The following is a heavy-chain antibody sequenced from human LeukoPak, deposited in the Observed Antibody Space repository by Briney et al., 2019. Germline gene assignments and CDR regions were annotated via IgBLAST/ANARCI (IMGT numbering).Heavy chain of an antibody. Sequence: SETLSLTCTVSGGSISSYYWSWIRQPPGKGLEWIGYIYYSGSTNYNPSLKSRVTISVDTSNNQFSLKLSSVTAADTAVYYCARYGVEGFWSGYRTNWFDPWGQGTLVTVSS. J-gene: IGHJ5*02. CDR1: GGSISSYY. D-gene: IGHD3-3*01. CDR3: ARYGVEGFWSGYRTNWFDP. V-gene: IGHV4-59*01. CDR2: IYYSGST.